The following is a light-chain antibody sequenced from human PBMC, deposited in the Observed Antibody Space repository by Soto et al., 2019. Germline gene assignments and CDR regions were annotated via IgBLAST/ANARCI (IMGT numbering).Light chain of an antibody. V-gene: IGKV3-15*01. CDR2: AAS. CDR3: QQYHNWPPLT. J-gene: IGKJ4*01. CDR1: QSVSND. Sequence: EIVMTQSPATVSVSPGESATLSCRASQSVSNDLAWYQKKPGQAPRLVIYAASTRATGIPARFSGSGSGTELTLTISSLQSEDFAVYYCQQYHNWPPLTFGGGTKVDIK.